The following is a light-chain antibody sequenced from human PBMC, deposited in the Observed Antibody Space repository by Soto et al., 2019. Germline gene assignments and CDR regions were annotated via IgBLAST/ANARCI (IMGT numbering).Light chain of an antibody. V-gene: IGLV1-47*01. CDR3: ASWDDTLGGPV. Sequence: QSVLTQPPSTSATPGQRVTISCSGSSSNIGRNDVYWYQHVPGAAPKLLIYRNTRRPSGVPDRFSASKSDSAVSLAISGLRSEDEADYYCASWDDTLGGPVFGGGTKLTVL. CDR1: SSNIGRND. CDR2: RNT. J-gene: IGLJ3*02.